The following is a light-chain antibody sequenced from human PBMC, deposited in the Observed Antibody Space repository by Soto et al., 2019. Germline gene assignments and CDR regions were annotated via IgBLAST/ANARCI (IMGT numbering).Light chain of an antibody. CDR2: EVS. CDR3: ISYTSDDVRYV. CDR1: NSDVGIYDF. V-gene: IGLV2-14*01. J-gene: IGLJ1*01. Sequence: QSVLTQPASVSGTPGQSITISCTGSNSDVGIYDFVSWYQHHPGRAPKLIVSEVSHRPSGVSNRFSGSKSGNTASLTISGLQYEDEADYYCISYTSDDVRYVFGTGTKLTVL.